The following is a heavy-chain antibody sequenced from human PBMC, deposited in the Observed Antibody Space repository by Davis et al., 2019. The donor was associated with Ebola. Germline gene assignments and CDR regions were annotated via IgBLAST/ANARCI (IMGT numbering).Heavy chain of an antibody. Sequence: AASVKVSCKASGYTFTTYDIHWVRQATGQGFEWMGWMNPNSENTGYAQKFQGRVTMTRSPSISTAYIELSSLRSEDTAVYYWARGGYFDWLTRWHYYGMDVWGQGTTVTVSS. CDR3: ARGGYFDWLTRWHYYGMDV. J-gene: IGHJ6*02. D-gene: IGHD3-9*01. V-gene: IGHV1-8*01. CDR1: GYTFTTYD. CDR2: MNPNSENT.